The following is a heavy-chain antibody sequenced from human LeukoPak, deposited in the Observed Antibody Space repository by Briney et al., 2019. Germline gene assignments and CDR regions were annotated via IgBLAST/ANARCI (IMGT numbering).Heavy chain of an antibody. J-gene: IGHJ4*02. CDR1: EYSFPNYC. Sequence: GESLKVSCKHSEYSFPNYCIGWVRQMPGKGLEWMGIIYPDDSDTRYSPSFQGQVTISADKSISTAYLQWSSLKASDTAMYYCAIGRGGQQLGDYWGQGTLVTVSS. CDR2: IYPDDSDT. D-gene: IGHD6-13*01. CDR3: AIGRGGQQLGDY. V-gene: IGHV5-51*01.